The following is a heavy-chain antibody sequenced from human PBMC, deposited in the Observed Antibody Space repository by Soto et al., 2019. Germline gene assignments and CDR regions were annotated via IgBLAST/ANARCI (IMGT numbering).Heavy chain of an antibody. Sequence: QVQLVESGGGVVQPGRSLRLSCAASGFTCSRNGMHWVRQAPGKGLEWVAIIGYDGSNQYYADYVKGRCNNSRDNSNNTLYLAVTSISDEYTAVYYWAGVAAQVDESLTGYSDYDYYYGMDVWGQGTTVTVSS. CDR2: IGYDGSNQ. J-gene: IGHJ6*02. D-gene: IGHD3-9*01. V-gene: IGHV3-33*01. CDR1: GFTCSRNG. CDR3: AGVAAQVDESLTGYSDYDYYYGMDV.